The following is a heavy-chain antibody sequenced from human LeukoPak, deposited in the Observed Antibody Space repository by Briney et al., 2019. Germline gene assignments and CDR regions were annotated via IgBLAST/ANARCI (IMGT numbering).Heavy chain of an antibody. J-gene: IGHJ6*03. CDR1: GFTFSSYW. CDR3: AKDACGGDCSSYYPRGYMDV. Sequence: HPGGSLRLSCAASGFTFSSYWMSWVRQAPGKGLEWVANIKQDGSEKYYVDSVKGRFTISRDNAKNSLYLQMNSLRAEDTAVYYCAKDACGGDCSSYYPRGYMDVWGKGTTVTVSS. CDR2: IKQDGSEK. V-gene: IGHV3-7*01. D-gene: IGHD2-21*02.